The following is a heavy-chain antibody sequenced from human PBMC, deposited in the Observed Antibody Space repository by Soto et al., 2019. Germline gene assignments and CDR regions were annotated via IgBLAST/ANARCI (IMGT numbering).Heavy chain of an antibody. V-gene: IGHV3-23*01. CDR2: ISGSGGRT. CDR3: AKVATVTPYSYYCYGMDV. D-gene: IGHD4-4*01. CDR1: GFTFSSYA. J-gene: IGHJ6*02. Sequence: GSLRLSCPASGFTFSSYAISWVRQPPGKGLEWGSAISGSGGRTYYADSVKGRFTISRDNSKNTPYLQRNSLRAEDTAVYYWAKVATVTPYSYYCYGMDVWGQGTPVTVSS.